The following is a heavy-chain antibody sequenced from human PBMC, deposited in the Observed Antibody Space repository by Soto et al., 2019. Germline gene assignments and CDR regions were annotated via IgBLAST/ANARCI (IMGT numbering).Heavy chain of an antibody. CDR1: DDSINSDKYY. CDR2: IYYRGNA. V-gene: IGHV4-39*01. D-gene: IGHD3-9*01. CDR3: AGLEGLATISYYFDF. Sequence: QLQLQASGPGLVKPSETLSLPCSVSDDSINSDKYYWGWIRQPPGKGLEWIGSIYYRGNAYYNPSHRARVNTAPDKSKSQFALKLKSVTAADSAVYSCAGLEGLATISYYFDFWGPGALVTVSS. J-gene: IGHJ4*02.